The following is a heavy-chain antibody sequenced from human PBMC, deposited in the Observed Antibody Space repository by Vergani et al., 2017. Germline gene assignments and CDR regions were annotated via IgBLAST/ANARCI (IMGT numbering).Heavy chain of an antibody. V-gene: IGHV1-46*03. Sequence: QVQVVQSGAEVKKSGASVKVSCKTSGYTFSNYYMHWVRQAPGQGLEWMGIINPSGGHTTYAQKFQGRVTMTRDTSTSTVYMELSSLRSEDTAIYYCARGDYGILTGYQYWGQGTLVTVAA. CDR1: GYTFSNYY. CDR2: INPSGGHT. J-gene: IGHJ4*02. CDR3: ARGDYGILTGYQY. D-gene: IGHD3-9*01.